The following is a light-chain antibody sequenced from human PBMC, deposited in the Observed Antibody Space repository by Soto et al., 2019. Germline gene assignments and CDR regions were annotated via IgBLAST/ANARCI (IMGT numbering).Light chain of an antibody. J-gene: IGLJ2*01. Sequence: QSALTQPRSVSGSPGQSVTISCTGTSSDVGGYNYVSWYQQHPGKAPKLMIYDVSKRPSGVPDRFSGSKSGNTASLTISGLQAEDDADYYCCSYAGSYTHVVFGGGTKLTVL. V-gene: IGLV2-11*01. CDR2: DVS. CDR1: SSDVGGYNY. CDR3: CSYAGSYTHVV.